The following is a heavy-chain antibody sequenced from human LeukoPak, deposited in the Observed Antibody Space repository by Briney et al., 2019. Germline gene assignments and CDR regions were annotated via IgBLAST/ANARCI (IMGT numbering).Heavy chain of an antibody. CDR3: ARLRNYCDY. CDR1: GGSISDYY. J-gene: IGHJ4*02. CDR2: IYYSGST. D-gene: IGHD4-17*01. Sequence: SETLSLTCTVSGGSISDYYWSWIRQPPAKGLEWIGYIYYSGSTNYNPSLKSRVTISVDTSKNQFSLKLTSVTAADTAVYYCARLRNYCDYWGQGTLVTVSS. V-gene: IGHV4-59*01.